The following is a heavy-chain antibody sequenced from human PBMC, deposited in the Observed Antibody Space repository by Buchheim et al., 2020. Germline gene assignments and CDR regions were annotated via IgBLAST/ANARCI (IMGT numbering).Heavy chain of an antibody. V-gene: IGHV4-30-2*01. CDR3: ARDAKRDGYDYWYFDL. Sequence: QLQLQESGSGLVKPSQTLSLTCAVSGGSISSGDYSWSWIRQPPGKGLEWIGCIYHSGSTQYNPSLRSRVTISLNRSKNQLSLKLTSVTAADTAVYYCARDAKRDGYDYWYFDLWGRGTL. D-gene: IGHD5-24*01. J-gene: IGHJ2*01. CDR1: GGSISSGDYS. CDR2: IYHSGST.